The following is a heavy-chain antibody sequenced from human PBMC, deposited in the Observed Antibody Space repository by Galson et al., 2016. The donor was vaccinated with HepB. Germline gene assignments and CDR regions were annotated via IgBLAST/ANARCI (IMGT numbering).Heavy chain of an antibody. J-gene: IGHJ4*02. CDR1: GFTVSSNY. Sequence: SLRLSCAASGFTVSSNYMSWVRQAPGKGLEWVATIYSGGSAHHADSVRGRFIISRDKSKNTLYLEMTGLRAEDTAVYYCAREYQYENTGFAYERPFDYWGQGTLVTVS. D-gene: IGHD3-22*01. CDR2: IYSGGSA. V-gene: IGHV3-53*01. CDR3: AREYQYENTGFAYERPFDY.